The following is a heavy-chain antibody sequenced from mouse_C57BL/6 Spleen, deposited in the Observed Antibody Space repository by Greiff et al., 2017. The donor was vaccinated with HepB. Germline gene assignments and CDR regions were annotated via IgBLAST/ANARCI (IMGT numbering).Heavy chain of an antibody. D-gene: IGHD4-1*01. CDR2: IDPSDSYT. V-gene: IGHV1-50*01. J-gene: IGHJ2*01. CDR3: ARQGTGVDY. Sequence: VQLQQSGAELVKPGASVKLSCKASGYTFTSYWMQWVKQRPGQGLEWIGEIDPSDSYTNYNQKFKGKATLTVETSSSTAYMQLSSLTSEDAAVYYCARQGTGVDYWGQGTTLAVSS. CDR1: GYTFTSYW.